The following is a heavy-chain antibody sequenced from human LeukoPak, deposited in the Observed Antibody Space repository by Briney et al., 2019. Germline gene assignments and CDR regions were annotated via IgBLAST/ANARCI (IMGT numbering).Heavy chain of an antibody. CDR2: IYYSGST. V-gene: IGHV4-39*01. CDR1: GGSISSSSYY. J-gene: IGHJ4*02. Sequence: SETLSLTCTVSGGSISSSSYYWGWIRQPPGKGLEWIGSIYYSGSTHYNPSLKSRVTISVDMSKDQFSLKLSSVTAADTAVYYCARQAAQTYDYWGQGTLVTVSS. CDR3: ARQAAQTYDY.